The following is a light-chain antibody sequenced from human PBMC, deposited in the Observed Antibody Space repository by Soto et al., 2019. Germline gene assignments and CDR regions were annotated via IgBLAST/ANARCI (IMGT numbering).Light chain of an antibody. Sequence: DIQMTQSPSSLSASVGDRVTITCRASQTISNYLHWYQQSPGKAPNLLIYLASNLQSGVPSRFSGSGSGTDFTLTISSLQSEDFAVYHCQQYNNNFGQGTRLEIK. V-gene: IGKV1-39*01. CDR1: QTISNY. CDR3: QQYNNN. J-gene: IGKJ5*01. CDR2: LAS.